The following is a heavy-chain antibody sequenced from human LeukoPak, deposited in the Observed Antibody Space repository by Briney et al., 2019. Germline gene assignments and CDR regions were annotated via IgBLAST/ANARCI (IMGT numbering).Heavy chain of an antibody. D-gene: IGHD1-1*01. CDR2: IYTSGST. J-gene: IGHJ4*02. Sequence: PSETLSLTCTVSGGSISSGSYYWSWIRQPAGKGLEWIGRIYTSGSTNYNPSLKSRVTISVDTSKNQFSLKLSSVTAADTAVYYCARDHSLRRLRETGTLSYWGQGTLVTVSS. CDR3: ARDHSLRRLRETGTLSY. CDR1: GGSISSGSYY. V-gene: IGHV4-61*02.